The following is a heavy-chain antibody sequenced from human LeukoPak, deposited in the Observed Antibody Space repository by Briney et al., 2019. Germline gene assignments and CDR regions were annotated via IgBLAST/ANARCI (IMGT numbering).Heavy chain of an antibody. CDR3: ANSNSGPEY. V-gene: IGHV3-7*01. D-gene: IGHD4-23*01. J-gene: IGHJ4*02. Sequence: PGGSLRLSCSASGFTFSSHRMNWVRQAPGKGLEWVAIINKDGSEKNYVDSVKGRFTISRDNAKNSLYLQMNYLRVEDTAMYYCANSNSGPEYWGQGTLVFVPS. CDR1: GFTFSSHR. CDR2: INKDGSEK.